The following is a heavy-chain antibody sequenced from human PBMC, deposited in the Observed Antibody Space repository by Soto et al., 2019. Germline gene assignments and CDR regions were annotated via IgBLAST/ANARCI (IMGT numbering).Heavy chain of an antibody. D-gene: IGHD6-13*01. Sequence: QVQLVESGGGVVQPGRSLRLSCELSGFTFRNYALHWVRQAPGKGLEWVAVISDDGSNKYYADSVKGRFTISRDNSKNTLYLQMNSLRAEDTAVYYCARDSFASSWSYFDYWGQGTPVTVSS. J-gene: IGHJ4*02. CDR1: GFTFRNYA. CDR2: ISDDGSNK. V-gene: IGHV3-30-3*01. CDR3: ARDSFASSWSYFDY.